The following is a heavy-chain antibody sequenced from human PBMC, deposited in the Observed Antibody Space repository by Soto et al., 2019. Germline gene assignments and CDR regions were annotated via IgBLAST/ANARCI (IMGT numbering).Heavy chain of an antibody. Sequence: PSETLSLTCTVSGGSISSYYWSWIRQPPGKGLEWIGYIYYSGSTNYNPSLKSRVTISVDTSKNQFSLKLSSVTAADTAVYYCARVISYYYDSTPVAFDIWGQGTMVTVSS. CDR2: IYYSGST. CDR3: ARVISYYYDSTPVAFDI. CDR1: GGSISSYY. J-gene: IGHJ3*02. D-gene: IGHD3-22*01. V-gene: IGHV4-59*01.